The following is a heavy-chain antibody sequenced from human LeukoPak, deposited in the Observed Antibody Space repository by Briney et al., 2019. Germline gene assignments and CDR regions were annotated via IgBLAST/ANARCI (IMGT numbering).Heavy chain of an antibody. D-gene: IGHD3-3*01. CDR1: GYTFTSYG. J-gene: IGHJ4*02. CDR2: ISAYNGNT. Sequence: ASVKVSCKASGYTFTSYGISWVRQAPGQGLEWMGWISAYNGNTNYAQKLQGRVTMTTDTSTSTAYMELSRLRSDDTAVYYCAITIFGVVSRGEGYYFDYWGQGTLVTVSS. V-gene: IGHV1-18*01. CDR3: AITIFGVVSRGEGYYFDY.